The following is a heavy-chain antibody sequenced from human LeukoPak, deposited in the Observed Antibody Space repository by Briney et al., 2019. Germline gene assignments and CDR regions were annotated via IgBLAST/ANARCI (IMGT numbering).Heavy chain of an antibody. CDR2: ISGGGGST. Sequence: GGSLRLSCAASGFTFSSNAMSWVRQAPGKGLEWVSAISGGGGSTYYADSVKGRFTISRDNSKNTLYLQMNSLRAEDTAVYYCAKLHDYGDGTVDYWGQGTLVTVSS. CDR1: GFTFSSNA. CDR3: AKLHDYGDGTVDY. V-gene: IGHV3-23*01. J-gene: IGHJ4*02. D-gene: IGHD4-17*01.